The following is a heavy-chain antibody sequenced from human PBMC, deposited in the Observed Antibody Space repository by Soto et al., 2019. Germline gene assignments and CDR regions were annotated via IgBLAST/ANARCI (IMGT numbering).Heavy chain of an antibody. Sequence: QVRLQEWGPGLVKPSQTLSLKCSVSGGSITTGGRYWSWIRQLPGKGLEWIGDIYYSGNTYYNASLKSRVTISVEAAKNQFSLKLSSVTAADTAVYYCAQTLGFTGGDGVDIWGQGRLVTVYS. CDR2: IYYSGNT. CDR1: GGSITTGGRY. CDR3: AQTLGFTGGDGVDI. V-gene: IGHV4-31*02. D-gene: IGHD1-26*01. J-gene: IGHJ3*02.